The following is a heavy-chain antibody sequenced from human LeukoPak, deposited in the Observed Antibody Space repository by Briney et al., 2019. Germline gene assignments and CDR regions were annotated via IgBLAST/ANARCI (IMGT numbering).Heavy chain of an antibody. J-gene: IGHJ4*02. D-gene: IGHD1-26*01. CDR2: IWYDGSNK. Sequence: PGRSLRLSCAASGFTFSSYGMHWVRQAPGKGLEWVAVIWYDGSNKYYADSVKGRFTISRDNSKNTLYLQMNSLRAEDTAVYYCARVGKSGSRRYFDYWGQGTLVTVSS. V-gene: IGHV3-33*01. CDR1: GFTFSSYG. CDR3: ARVGKSGSRRYFDY.